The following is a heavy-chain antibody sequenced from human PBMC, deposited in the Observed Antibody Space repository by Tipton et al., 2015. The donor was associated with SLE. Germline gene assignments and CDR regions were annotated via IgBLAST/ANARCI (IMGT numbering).Heavy chain of an antibody. V-gene: IGHV4-59*01. Sequence: TLSLTCSVSNGSIGSDYWTWIRQPPGKGLEWIGYKYYSGGTNSNPSLRSRVTISIDMSKNQFSLTLSSVTAADTAVYYCARDGGNFCFDCWGQGTLLTVSS. J-gene: IGHJ4*02. CDR1: NGSIGSDY. CDR3: ARDGGNFCFDC. D-gene: IGHD4-23*01. CDR2: KYYSGGT.